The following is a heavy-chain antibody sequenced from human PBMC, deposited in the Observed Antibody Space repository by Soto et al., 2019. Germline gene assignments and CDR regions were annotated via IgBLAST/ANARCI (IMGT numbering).Heavy chain of an antibody. CDR3: ARSSGYDLFVNYYYGMDV. Sequence: ASVKVSCKASGYTFTSYDINWMRQATGQGLEWMGWMNPNSGNTGYAQKFQGRVTMTRNTSISTAYMELSSLRSEDTAVYYCARSSGYDLFVNYYYGMDVWGQGTTVTVSS. CDR1: GYTFTSYD. J-gene: IGHJ6*02. D-gene: IGHD5-12*01. V-gene: IGHV1-8*01. CDR2: MNPNSGNT.